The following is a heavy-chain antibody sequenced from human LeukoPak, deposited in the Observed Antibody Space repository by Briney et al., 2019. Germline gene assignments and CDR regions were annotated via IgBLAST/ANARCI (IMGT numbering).Heavy chain of an antibody. CDR1: GYTFTGYY. J-gene: IGHJ4*02. CDR3: ARGSWQLAEEVY. D-gene: IGHD6-6*01. V-gene: IGHV1-8*02. CDR2: MNPNSGNT. Sequence: ASVKVSCKASGYTFTGYYMHWVRQATGQGLEWMGWMNPNSGNTGYAQKFQGRVTMTRNTSISTAYMELSSLRSEDTAVYYCARGSWQLAEEVYWGQGTLVTVSS.